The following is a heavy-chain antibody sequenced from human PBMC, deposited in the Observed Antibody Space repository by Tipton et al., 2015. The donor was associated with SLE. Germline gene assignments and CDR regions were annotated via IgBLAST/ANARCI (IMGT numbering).Heavy chain of an antibody. Sequence: GSLRLSCAASGFTFSSYSMNWVRQAPGKGLEWVSSISSSSSYIYYADSVKGRFTISRDNAKNSLYLQMNSLRAEDTAVYYCARDGDYYDSSGYYLDAFDIWGQGTMVTVSS. D-gene: IGHD3-22*01. J-gene: IGHJ3*02. V-gene: IGHV3-21*01. CDR1: GFTFSSYS. CDR2: ISSSSSYI. CDR3: ARDGDYYDSSGYYLDAFDI.